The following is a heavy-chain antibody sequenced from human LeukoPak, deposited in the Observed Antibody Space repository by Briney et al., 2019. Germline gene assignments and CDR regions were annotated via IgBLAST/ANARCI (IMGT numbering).Heavy chain of an antibody. J-gene: IGHJ4*02. V-gene: IGHV3-30-3*01. CDR2: ISYDGSNK. Sequence: PGGSLRLSCAASGFTFSSYAMHWVRQAPGKGLEWVAVISYDGSNKYYADSVKGRFTISRDNSKNTLYLQMNSLRAEDTAVYYCARGLSSLPSYLGWWGQGTLVTVSS. CDR3: ARGLSSLPSYLGW. CDR1: GFTFSSYA. D-gene: IGHD6-19*01.